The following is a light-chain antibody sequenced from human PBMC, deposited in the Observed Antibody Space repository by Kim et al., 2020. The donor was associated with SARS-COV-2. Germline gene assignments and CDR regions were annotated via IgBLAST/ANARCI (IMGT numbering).Light chain of an antibody. CDR1: RLQSKS. CDR3: QVWDSAGDHWV. Sequence: PGQADTVTCGGNRLQSKSVHGYQQKPRQAPLLVIHYDTDRPAGIPDRFSGSNSGNTATLTITKVEVGDEADYYCQVWDSAGDHWVFGGGTQLTVL. CDR2: YDT. J-gene: IGLJ3*02. V-gene: IGLV3-21*01.